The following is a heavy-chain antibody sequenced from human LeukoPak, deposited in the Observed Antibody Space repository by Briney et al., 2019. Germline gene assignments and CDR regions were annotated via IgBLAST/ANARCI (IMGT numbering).Heavy chain of an antibody. CDR1: GFHFSSYE. CDR2: IRSRDSTI. J-gene: IGHJ6*02. D-gene: IGHD2-2*01. Sequence: GSLRLSCAASGFHFSSYEMNWVRQAPGKGLEWVSYIRSRDSTIYYADSVKGRFTIFRDNAKNSLYLQMNSLTAEDTAVYFCARVAVPAAETLYQYYYGMDVWGQGTPVTVSS. V-gene: IGHV3-48*03. CDR3: ARVAVPAAETLYQYYYGMDV.